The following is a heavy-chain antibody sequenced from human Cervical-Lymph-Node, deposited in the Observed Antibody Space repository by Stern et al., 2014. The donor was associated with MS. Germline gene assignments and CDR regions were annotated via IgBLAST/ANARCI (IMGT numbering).Heavy chain of an antibody. V-gene: IGHV3-23*04. D-gene: IGHD6-19*01. J-gene: IGHJ4*02. Sequence: EMDLVESGGTLVQPGGSLRLSCAASGFTFSSYAMSWVRQAPGKGMEWVSVISGSDGSTFYADSVKGRFTISRDNSKNTLFLQMNSLRAEDTAVYYCAKVYGSGPFDYWGQGTLVTVSS. CDR2: ISGSDGST. CDR3: AKVYGSGPFDY. CDR1: GFTFSSYA.